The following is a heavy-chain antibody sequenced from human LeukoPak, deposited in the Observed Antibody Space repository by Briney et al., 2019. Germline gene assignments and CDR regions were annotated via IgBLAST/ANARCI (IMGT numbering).Heavy chain of an antibody. CDR1: GFTFSSYA. V-gene: IGHV3-23*01. CDR3: AKGGYCSSTSCYIGVYGMDV. Sequence: GGSLRLSCAASGFTFSSYAMSWVRQAPGKWLEWVSAISGSGGSTYYADSVKGRFTISRDNSKNTLYLQMNSLRAEDTAVYYCAKGGYCSSTSCYIGVYGMDVWGKGTTVTVSS. J-gene: IGHJ6*04. D-gene: IGHD2-2*03. CDR2: ISGSGGST.